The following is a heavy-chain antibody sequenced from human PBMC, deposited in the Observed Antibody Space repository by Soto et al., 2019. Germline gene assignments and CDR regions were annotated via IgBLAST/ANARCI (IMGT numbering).Heavy chain of an antibody. CDR1: GGTFSSYI. CDR2: IIPILGIA. Sequence: QVQLVQSGAEVKKPGSSVKVSCKASGGTFSSYIISWVRQAPGQGLEWMGRIIPILGIANYAQKFQGRVTITADKSTSTAYMELSSLRSEDTAVYYCARFPQTAIVGAAYFDYWGQGTLATVSS. V-gene: IGHV1-69*02. D-gene: IGHD1-26*01. CDR3: ARFPQTAIVGAAYFDY. J-gene: IGHJ4*02.